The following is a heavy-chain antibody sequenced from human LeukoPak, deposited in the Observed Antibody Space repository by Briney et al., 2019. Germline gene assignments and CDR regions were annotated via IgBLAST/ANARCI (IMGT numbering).Heavy chain of an antibody. CDR2: ISSSGSTI. D-gene: IGHD3-10*02. J-gene: IGHJ6*04. CDR3: AELGITMIGGV. Sequence: GGPLRLSCAASGFTFSSYEMNWVGPAPGKGLQWVSYISSSGSTIYYADSVKGRFTISRDNAKNSLYLQMNSLRAEDTAVYYCAELGITMIGGVWGKGTTVTISS. CDR1: GFTFSSYE. V-gene: IGHV3-48*03.